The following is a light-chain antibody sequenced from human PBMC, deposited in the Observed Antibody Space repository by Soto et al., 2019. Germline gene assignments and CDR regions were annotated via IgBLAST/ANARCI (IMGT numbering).Light chain of an antibody. CDR3: SSFAPSNTWV. J-gene: IGLJ3*02. CDR1: SSDVGAYNY. CDR2: EVT. Sequence: QSALTQPPSASGSPGQSVTISCTGTSSDVGAYNYVSWYQQHAGKAPKLVIYEVTKRPSGVPDRFSGSKSANTASLTVSGLQAEYEADYSCSSFAPSNTWVFGGGTKLTVL. V-gene: IGLV2-8*01.